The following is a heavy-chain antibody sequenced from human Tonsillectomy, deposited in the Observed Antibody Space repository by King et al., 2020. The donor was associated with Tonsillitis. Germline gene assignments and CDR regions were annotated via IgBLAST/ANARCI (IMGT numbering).Heavy chain of an antibody. CDR3: ARDEIVATPSGSAFDL. J-gene: IGHJ3*01. CDR1: GYTFSDYY. CDR2: ISPNSGGT. Sequence: VQLVESGAEVKKPGASVKISCKASGYTFSDYYIHWVRQAPGQGLEWMGWISPNSGGTNYAQKFQGRVTMTRDTSIITAYMEVNSLRSDDTAVYYCARDEIVATPSGSAFDLGGQGTMVTVSS. V-gene: IGHV1-2*02. D-gene: IGHD3-10*01.